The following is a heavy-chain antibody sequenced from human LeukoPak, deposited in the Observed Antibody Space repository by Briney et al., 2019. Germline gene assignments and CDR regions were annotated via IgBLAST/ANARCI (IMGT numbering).Heavy chain of an antibody. CDR3: AGRYCPPNIWYVGAVAGCHY. Sequence: PETLSLTCPVSGGSPSDYYLTWVRNPPAKTLKSNGYISNTGSASYGPSDKSGISISVDTSKKRCSLKLNSVTAADTAVYYCAGRYCPPNIWYVGAVAGCHYWGQGTLVTVST. V-gene: IGHV4-59*01. J-gene: IGHJ4*02. D-gene: IGHD6-19*01. CDR1: GGSPSDYY. CDR2: ISNTGSA.